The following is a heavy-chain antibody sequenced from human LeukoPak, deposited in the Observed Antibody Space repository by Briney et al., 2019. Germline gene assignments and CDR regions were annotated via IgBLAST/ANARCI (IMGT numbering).Heavy chain of an antibody. D-gene: IGHD3-3*01. Sequence: GGPLRLSCAASGFTFNSYAIHWVRQAPGKGLEWVAVISYDGSKKFYAHSVKGRFTISRDNSKNTLYLQMNSLRVEDSGVYYCAKRVPLTALDSWGQGTLVTVSS. CDR2: ISYDGSKK. J-gene: IGHJ5*01. V-gene: IGHV3-30*04. CDR1: GFTFNSYA. CDR3: AKRVPLTALDS.